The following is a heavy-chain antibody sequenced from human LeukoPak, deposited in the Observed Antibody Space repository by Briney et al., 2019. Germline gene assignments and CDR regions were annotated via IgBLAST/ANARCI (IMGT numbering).Heavy chain of an antibody. CDR3: ARSRLGGYFDY. Sequence: SETLSLTCTVSGGSISSSSYYWSWIRQPPGKGLEWIGYIYYSGSTNYNPSLKSRVTISVDTSKNQFSLKLSSVTAADTAVYYCARSRLGGYFDYWGQGTLVTVSS. V-gene: IGHV4-61*01. D-gene: IGHD3-10*01. J-gene: IGHJ4*02. CDR1: GGSISSSSYY. CDR2: IYYSGST.